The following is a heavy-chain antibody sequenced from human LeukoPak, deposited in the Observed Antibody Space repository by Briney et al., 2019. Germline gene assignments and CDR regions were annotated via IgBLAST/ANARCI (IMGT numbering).Heavy chain of an antibody. CDR3: AREEGDGYSPGWYFDL. V-gene: IGHV3-11*01. CDR2: ISSSGSTI. J-gene: IGHJ2*01. D-gene: IGHD5-24*01. CDR1: GFTFSDYY. Sequence: GGSLRLSCAASGFTFSDYYMSWIRQAPGKGLEWVSYISSSGSTIYYAVSVKGRFTISRDNAKNSLYLQMNSLRAEDTAVYYCAREEGDGYSPGWYFDLWGRGTLVTVSS.